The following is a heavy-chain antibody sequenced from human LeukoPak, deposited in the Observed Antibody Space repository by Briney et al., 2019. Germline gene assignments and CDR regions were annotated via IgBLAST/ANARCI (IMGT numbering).Heavy chain of an antibody. CDR3: ASGSLKDYYYGMDV. V-gene: IGHV1-69*04. CDR2: IIPIFGIA. Sequence: SVKVSCKASGGTFSSYAISWVRQAPGQGLEWMGRIIPIFGIANYAQKFQGRVTITADKSTSTAYMELSSLRSVDTAVYYCASGSLKDYYYGMDVWGQGTTVTVSS. D-gene: IGHD5-12*01. CDR1: GGTFSSYA. J-gene: IGHJ6*02.